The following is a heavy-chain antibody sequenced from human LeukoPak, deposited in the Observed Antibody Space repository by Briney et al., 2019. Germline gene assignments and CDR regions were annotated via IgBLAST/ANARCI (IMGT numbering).Heavy chain of an antibody. CDR1: GGSISSSTY. Sequence: PETLSLTCTVSGGSISSSTYWGWIRQPPGKGLEWIGSIYYSGSAYYNPSLKSRVTILVDTSKNQFSLKLSSVTAADTAVYYCARDSNTYYYGSGSYFDYWGQGTLVTVSS. CDR2: IYYSGSA. CDR3: ARDSNTYYYGSGSYFDY. V-gene: IGHV4-39*07. D-gene: IGHD3-10*01. J-gene: IGHJ4*02.